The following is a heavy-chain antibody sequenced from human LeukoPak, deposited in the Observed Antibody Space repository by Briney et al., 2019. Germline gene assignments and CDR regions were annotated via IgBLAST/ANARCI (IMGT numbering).Heavy chain of an antibody. CDR1: GYSFTSHY. D-gene: IGHD3-9*01. V-gene: IGHV1-2*02. CDR3: ARSPDILTGENFDY. CDR2: INPKSGGT. J-gene: IGHJ4*02. Sequence: ASVKVSCKASGYSFTSHYMHWVRQAPGQGLEWMGWINPKSGGTNEAQKFHDRVTMTRDMSIRTAYMEVSRLRSDDTAVYYCARSPDILTGENFDYWGQGTLVTVSS.